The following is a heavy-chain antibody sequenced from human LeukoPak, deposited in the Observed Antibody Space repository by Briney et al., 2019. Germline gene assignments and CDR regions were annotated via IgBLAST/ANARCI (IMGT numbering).Heavy chain of an antibody. CDR2: INPNTGST. V-gene: IGHV1-2*02. D-gene: IGHD2-21*01. Sequence: ASVKVSCKASGYIFTSYHMHWVRQVPGQGLEWMGWINPNTGSTNFAQKFQGRIAMMRATSITTFYMELNSLRSDDTAVYYCARSVSISPMFDYWGQGTLIPVSS. CDR3: ARSVSISPMFDY. J-gene: IGHJ4*02. CDR1: GYIFTSYH.